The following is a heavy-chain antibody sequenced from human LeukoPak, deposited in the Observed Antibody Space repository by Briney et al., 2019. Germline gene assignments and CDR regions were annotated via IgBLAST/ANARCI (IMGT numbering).Heavy chain of an antibody. CDR3: ARGDDSGYYDYFDY. V-gene: IGHV3-23*01. CDR2: VSGSGDRM. CDR1: GFTSSSYA. Sequence: GGSLRLSCAASGFTSSSYALNWVRQAPGKGLEWVATVSGSGDRMYHADSVKGRFTISRDNSKNTIYLQMNSLRAEDTAMYYCARGDDSGYYDYFDYWGQGALVTVSS. D-gene: IGHD3-22*01. J-gene: IGHJ4*02.